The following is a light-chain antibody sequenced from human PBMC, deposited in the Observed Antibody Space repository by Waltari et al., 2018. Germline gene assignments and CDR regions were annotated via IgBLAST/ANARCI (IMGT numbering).Light chain of an antibody. V-gene: IGLV2-14*03. CDR2: DVT. Sequence: QSALTQPASVSGSPGQSITISCTGTSSDVGTYDYVSWYQQHPGKAPKLMIYDVTTRPAGIANRFSGSKSGNTASLTISGLQAEYEAYYYCSSYTTSSTVYVFGTGTKVTVL. CDR1: SSDVGTYDY. CDR3: SSYTTSSTVYV. J-gene: IGLJ1*01.